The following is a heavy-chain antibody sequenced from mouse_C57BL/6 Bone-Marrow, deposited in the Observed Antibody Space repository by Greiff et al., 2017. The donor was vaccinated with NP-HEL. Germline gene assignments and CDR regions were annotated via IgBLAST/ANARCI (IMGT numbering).Heavy chain of an antibody. J-gene: IGHJ2*01. CDR1: GFNIKDDY. V-gene: IGHV14-4*01. CDR2: IDPENGDT. CDR3: TLITTVVDGYFDY. Sequence: VQLQQSGAELVRPGASVKWSCTASGFNIKDDYMHWVKQRPEQGLEWIGWIDPENGDTEYASKFQGKATITADTSSNTAYLQLSSLTSEDTAVYYCTLITTVVDGYFDYWGQGTTLTVSS. D-gene: IGHD1-1*01.